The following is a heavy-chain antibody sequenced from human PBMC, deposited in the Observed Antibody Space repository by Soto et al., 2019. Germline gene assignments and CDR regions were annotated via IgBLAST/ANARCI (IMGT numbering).Heavy chain of an antibody. CDR2: LLHSGTT. J-gene: IGHJ3*01. Sequence: QVQLQESGPGLVKPSGTLSLTCAVSGDSISSPKWWTWLRQPPGKGLEWIGELLHSGTTNYNPSLMSRVTLSVDKPQNQFSLKLTSVTDADTAIYSCAYSTGWYRHDVWGQGTSVTVSS. CDR1: GDSISSPKW. D-gene: IGHD6-19*01. V-gene: IGHV4-4*02. CDR3: AYSTGWYRHDV.